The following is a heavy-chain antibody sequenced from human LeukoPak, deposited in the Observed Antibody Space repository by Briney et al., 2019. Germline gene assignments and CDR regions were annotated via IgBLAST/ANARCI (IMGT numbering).Heavy chain of an antibody. CDR3: ARDRDSSSWSIDVFDM. V-gene: IGHV1-46*04. J-gene: IGHJ3*02. Sequence: ASVKVSCKAAGYIFTRYYIHWLRQSPGQGRKGRGIINPSGSSIIYAHKLQRRGTITRDTATITVYIGLSSLRSEDTAVYYCARDRDSSSWSIDVFDMWGEGTIATVSS. CDR1: GYIFTRYY. CDR2: INPSGSSI. D-gene: IGHD6-13*01.